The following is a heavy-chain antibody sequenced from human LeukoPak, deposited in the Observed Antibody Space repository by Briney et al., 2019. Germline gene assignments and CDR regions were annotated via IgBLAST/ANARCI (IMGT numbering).Heavy chain of an antibody. CDR3: ARGSVLLWFGVPNWFDP. J-gene: IGHJ5*02. CDR2: IYYSGST. Sequence: SETLSLTCTVSGGSISSGGYYWSWIRQHPGKGLEWIGYIYYSGSTNYNPSLKSRVTISVDTSKNQFSLKLSSVTAADTAVYYCARGSVLLWFGVPNWFDPWGQGTLVTVSS. CDR1: GGSISSGGYY. V-gene: IGHV4-31*03. D-gene: IGHD3-10*01.